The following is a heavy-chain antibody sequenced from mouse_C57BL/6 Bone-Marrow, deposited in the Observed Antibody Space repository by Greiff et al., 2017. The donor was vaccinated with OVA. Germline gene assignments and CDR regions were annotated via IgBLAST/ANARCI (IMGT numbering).Heavy chain of an antibody. V-gene: IGHV1-54*01. D-gene: IGHD2-4*01. J-gene: IGHJ3*01. CDR3: ARGVYYDYDGGWFAY. Sequence: VQLQQSGAELVRPGTSVKVSCKASGYAFTNYLIEWVKQRPGQGLEWIGVISPGSGGTNSTEKFNGNATLTAGKSSSNAYMQLSRLTSEDSAVYFCARGVYYDYDGGWFAYWGQGTLVTVSA. CDR1: GYAFTNYL. CDR2: ISPGSGGT.